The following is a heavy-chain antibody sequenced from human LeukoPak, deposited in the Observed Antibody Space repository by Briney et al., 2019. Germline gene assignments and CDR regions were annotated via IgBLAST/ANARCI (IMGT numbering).Heavy chain of an antibody. D-gene: IGHD3-3*01. Sequence: SETLSLTCAVYGGSFSGYYWSWIRQPPGKGLEWIGEINHSGSTNYNPSLKSRVTISVDTSKNQFSLKLSSVTAADTAVYYCARSGYDFWSGYLPVYYYMDVWGKGTTVTVSS. CDR3: ARSGYDFWSGYLPVYYYMDV. CDR2: INHSGST. CDR1: GGSFSGYY. J-gene: IGHJ6*03. V-gene: IGHV4-34*01.